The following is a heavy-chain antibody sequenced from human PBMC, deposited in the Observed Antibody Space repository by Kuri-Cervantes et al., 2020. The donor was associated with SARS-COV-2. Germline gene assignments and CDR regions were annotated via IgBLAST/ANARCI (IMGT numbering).Heavy chain of an antibody. Sequence: GSLRLSCAVYGGSFSGYYWSWIRQPPGKGLEWIGEINHSGSTNYNPSLKSRVTISVDTSKNQFSLKLSSVTAADTAVYFCAKHQGAAFWSGYPFDSWGQGTLVTVSS. J-gene: IGHJ4*02. CDR1: GGSFSGYY. D-gene: IGHD3-3*01. CDR2: INHSGST. CDR3: AKHQGAAFWSGYPFDS. V-gene: IGHV4-34*01.